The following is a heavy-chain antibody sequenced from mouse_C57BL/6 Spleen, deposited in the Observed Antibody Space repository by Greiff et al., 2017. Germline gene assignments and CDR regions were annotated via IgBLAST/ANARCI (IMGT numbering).Heavy chain of an antibody. J-gene: IGHJ1*03. CDR2: ISSGGSYT. V-gene: IGHV5-6*01. CDR3: ARPPITTVVAHWYFDV. Sequence: EVQGVESGGDLVKPGGSLKLSCAASGFTFSSYGMSWVRQTPDKRLEWVATISSGGSYTYYPDSVKGRFTISIDNAKNTLYLQMSSLKSEDTAMYYCARPPITTVVAHWYFDVWGTGTTVTVSS. D-gene: IGHD1-1*01. CDR1: GFTFSSYG.